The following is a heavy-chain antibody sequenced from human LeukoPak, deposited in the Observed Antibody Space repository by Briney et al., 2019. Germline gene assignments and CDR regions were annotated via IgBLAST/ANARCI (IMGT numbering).Heavy chain of an antibody. CDR3: AREVDCSSTSCYGNYYYYMDV. V-gene: IGHV1-18*01. D-gene: IGHD2-2*01. CDR1: GYTFTSYG. CDR2: ISAYNGNT. J-gene: IGHJ6*03. Sequence: GASVKVSCKASGYTFTSYGISWMRQAPGQGLEWMGWISAYNGNTNYAQKLQGRVTMTTDTSTSTAYMELSSLRSEDTAVYYCAREVDCSSTSCYGNYYYYMDVWGKGTTVTVSS.